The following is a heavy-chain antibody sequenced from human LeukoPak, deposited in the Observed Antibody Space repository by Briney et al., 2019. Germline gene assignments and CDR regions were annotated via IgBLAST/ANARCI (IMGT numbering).Heavy chain of an antibody. J-gene: IGHJ4*02. V-gene: IGHV3-30*18. CDR1: GFTFSSYG. D-gene: IGHD3-3*01. CDR2: ISYDGSNK. Sequence: PGRSLRLSCAASGFTFSSYGMHWVRQAPGKGLEWVAVISYDGSNKYYADSVKGRFTISRDNSKNTLYLQMNSLRAEDTAAYYCAKDLMRYDFWSGYYTTDYWGQGTLVTVSS. CDR3: AKDLMRYDFWSGYYTTDY.